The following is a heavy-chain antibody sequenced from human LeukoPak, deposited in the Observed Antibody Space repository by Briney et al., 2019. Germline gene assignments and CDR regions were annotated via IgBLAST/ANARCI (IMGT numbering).Heavy chain of an antibody. V-gene: IGHV4-39*01. CDR1: GDSISSDTYH. CDR3: ARSGWPMGGFDP. D-gene: IGHD3-10*01. CDR2: VYYAGST. Sequence: PSETLSLTCTVSGDSISSDTYHWGWIRQPPGKGLQWIGSVYYAGSTYCNPSLKSRVRISVDTSKDQFYLKLFPVTAADTAMYYCARSGWPMGGFDPWGQGILVTVSS. J-gene: IGHJ5*02.